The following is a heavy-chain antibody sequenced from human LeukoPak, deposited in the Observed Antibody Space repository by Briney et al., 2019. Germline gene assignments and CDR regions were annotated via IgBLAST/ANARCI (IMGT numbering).Heavy chain of an antibody. CDR3: AGVVAVAAFDY. CDR1: GFTVSSNY. D-gene: IGHD2-15*01. CDR2: IYSGGST. V-gene: IGHV3-66*01. Sequence: PGGSLRLSCAASGFTVSSNYMSWVRQAPGKGLEWVSVIYSGGSTYYADSVKGRFTISRDNSKNTLYLQMNSLRAEDTAVYYCAGVVAVAAFDYWGQGILVTVSS. J-gene: IGHJ4*02.